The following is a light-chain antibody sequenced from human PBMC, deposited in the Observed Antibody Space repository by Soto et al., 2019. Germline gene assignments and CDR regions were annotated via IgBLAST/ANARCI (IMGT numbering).Light chain of an antibody. CDR2: STS. V-gene: IGKV3-20*01. CDR1: QRVGGSD. Sequence: EIVLTQSPGTLSLSPGERAILFCRATQRVGGSDLAWYQQKPGQTPRLLIYSTSDRASSTPDRFSGSGSGTDFTLTISSLEPEDFAVYYCQYCGSSPLTFGGGTKVE. CDR3: QYCGSSPLT. J-gene: IGKJ4*01.